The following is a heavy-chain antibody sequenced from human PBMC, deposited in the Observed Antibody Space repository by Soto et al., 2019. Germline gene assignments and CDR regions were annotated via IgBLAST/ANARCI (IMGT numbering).Heavy chain of an antibody. V-gene: IGHV3-23*01. CDR1: GFTFSSYA. D-gene: IGHD2-15*01. Sequence: EVQLLESGGGLVQPGGSLRLSCAASGFTFSSYAMSWVRQAPGKGLEWVSAISGSGGSTYYGDSVKGRYTISTDNSTNTLYLQMNSLRAEDTAVYYCAKGGSYCSGGSCYFYSSPSRLNYFDYWGQGTLVTVSS. J-gene: IGHJ4*02. CDR3: AKGGSYCSGGSCYFYSSPSRLNYFDY. CDR2: ISGSGGST.